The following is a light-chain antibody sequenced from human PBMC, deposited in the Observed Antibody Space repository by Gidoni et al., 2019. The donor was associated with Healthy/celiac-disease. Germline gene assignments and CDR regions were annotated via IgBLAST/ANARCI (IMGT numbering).Light chain of an antibody. CDR2: AAS. V-gene: IGKV1-39*01. Sequence: DIQMTQSPSSLSASVGDRVTIPCRASQSISSYLNYYQQKPGKAPKLLIYAASSLQSGVPSRFSGSGSGTDFTLTISSLQPEDFATYYCQQSYSTPYTFGQGTKLEIK. CDR1: QSISSY. J-gene: IGKJ2*01. CDR3: QQSYSTPYT.